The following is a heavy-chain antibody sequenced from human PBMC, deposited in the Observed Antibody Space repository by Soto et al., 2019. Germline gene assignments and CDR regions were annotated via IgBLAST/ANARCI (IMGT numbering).Heavy chain of an antibody. V-gene: IGHV1-58*01. Sequence: SVKVSCKASGFTFTSSAVQWVRQARGQRLEWIGWIVVGSGNTNYALKFQERVTVTRDMSTSTAYMELSSLRSEDTAVYYCAAGPCSSTSCYTMGSAFDIWGQGTMVTVSS. CDR1: GFTFTSSA. D-gene: IGHD2-2*02. CDR3: AAGPCSSTSCYTMGSAFDI. J-gene: IGHJ3*02. CDR2: IVVGSGNT.